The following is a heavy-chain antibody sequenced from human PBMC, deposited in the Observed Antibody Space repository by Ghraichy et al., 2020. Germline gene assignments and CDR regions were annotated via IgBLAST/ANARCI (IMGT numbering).Heavy chain of an antibody. CDR2: ISGSGGST. CDR1: GFTFSSYA. CDR3: AKEGEGTLNWNYFDY. Sequence: GESLNISCAASGFTFSSYAMSWVRQAPGKGLEWVSAISGSGGSTYYADSVKGRFTISRDNSKNTLYLQMNSLRAEDTAVYYCAKEGEGTLNWNYFDYWGQGTLVTVSS. J-gene: IGHJ4*02. D-gene: IGHD1-1*01. V-gene: IGHV3-23*01.